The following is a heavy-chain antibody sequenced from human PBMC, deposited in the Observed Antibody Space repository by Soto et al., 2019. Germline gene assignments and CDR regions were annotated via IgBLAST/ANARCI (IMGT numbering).Heavy chain of an antibody. CDR1: GGSISSGGYS. V-gene: IGHV4-30-2*01. CDR3: ASSLWFGELASRDY. D-gene: IGHD3-10*01. CDR2: IYHSGST. J-gene: IGHJ4*02. Sequence: SETLSLTCAVSGGSISSGGYSWSWIRQPPGKGLEWIGYIYHSGSTYYNPSLKSRVTISVDRSKNQFSLKLSSVTAADTAVYYRASSLWFGELASRDYWGQGTLVTVSS.